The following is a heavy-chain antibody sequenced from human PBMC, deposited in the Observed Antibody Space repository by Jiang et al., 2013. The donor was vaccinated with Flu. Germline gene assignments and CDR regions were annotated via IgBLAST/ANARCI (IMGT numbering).Heavy chain of an antibody. CDR2: IWYDGSNK. CDR1: GFTFSSYG. Sequence: GGGVVQPGRSLRLSCAASGFTFSSYGMHWVRQAPGKGLEWVAVIWYDGSNKYYADSVKGRFTISRDNSKNTLYLQMNSLRAEDTAVYYCARVAGYCSSTSCLSPADYWGQGTLVTVSS. J-gene: IGHJ4*02. D-gene: IGHD2-2*01. V-gene: IGHV3-33*01. CDR3: ARVAGYCSSTSCLSPADY.